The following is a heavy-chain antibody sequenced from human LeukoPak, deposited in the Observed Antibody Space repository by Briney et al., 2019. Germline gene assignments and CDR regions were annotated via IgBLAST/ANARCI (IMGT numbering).Heavy chain of an antibody. Sequence: GGSLRLSCAASGFTVSSNYMSWVRQAPGKGLEWVSVIYSGGSTYYADSVKGRFTISRDNSKNTLYLQMNSLRAEDTAVYYCASGSGSYRTPYYYMDFWGTGTTVTVSS. V-gene: IGHV3-53*01. J-gene: IGHJ6*03. CDR1: GFTVSSNY. D-gene: IGHD3-10*01. CDR3: ASGSGSYRTPYYYMDF. CDR2: IYSGGST.